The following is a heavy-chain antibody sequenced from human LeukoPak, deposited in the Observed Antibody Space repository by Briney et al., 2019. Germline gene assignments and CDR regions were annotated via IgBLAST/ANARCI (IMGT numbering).Heavy chain of an antibody. J-gene: IGHJ4*02. Sequence: SETLSLTCTVSGGSISRSSYYWGWIRQPPGKGLEWLGSVHYTGSTNYNPSLKSRVTISVDTSKNQFSLKLSSVTAADTAVYYCARGEWDLLFDYWGQGTLVTVSS. CDR3: ARGEWDLLFDY. CDR1: GGSISRSSYY. CDR2: VHYTGST. D-gene: IGHD1-26*01. V-gene: IGHV4-39*07.